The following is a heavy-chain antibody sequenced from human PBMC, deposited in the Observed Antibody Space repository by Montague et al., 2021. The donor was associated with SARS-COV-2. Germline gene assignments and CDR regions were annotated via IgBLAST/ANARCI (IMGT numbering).Heavy chain of an antibody. CDR2: INHSGST. CDR3: ARGRSYSSWYGANWFDP. V-gene: IGHV4-34*01. D-gene: IGHD6-13*01. J-gene: IGHJ5*02. Sequence: SETLSLTCAVYGGSFSGYYWSWIRQPPGKGLEWIGEINHSGSTNYNPSLKSRVTISVDTSKNQFSLKLSSVTAADTAVYYCARGRSYSSWYGANWFDPWGQGTLVTGSS. CDR1: GGSFSGYY.